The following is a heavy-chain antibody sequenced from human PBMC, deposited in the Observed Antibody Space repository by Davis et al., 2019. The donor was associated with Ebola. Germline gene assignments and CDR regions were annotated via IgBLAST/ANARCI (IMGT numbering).Heavy chain of an antibody. V-gene: IGHV4-34*01. D-gene: IGHD3-22*01. J-gene: IGHJ4*02. CDR2: INHSGST. Sequence: MPSETLSLTCAVYGGSFSGYYWSWIRQPPGKGLEWIGEINHSGSTNYNPSLKSRVTISVDTSKNQFSLKLSSVTAADTAVYYCARAESEYYYDSSGYYISVGQFDYWGQGTLVTVSS. CDR1: GGSFSGYY. CDR3: ARAESEYYYDSSGYYISVGQFDY.